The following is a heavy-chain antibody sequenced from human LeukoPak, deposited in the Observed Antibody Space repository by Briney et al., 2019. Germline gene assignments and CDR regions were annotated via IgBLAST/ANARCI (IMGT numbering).Heavy chain of an antibody. D-gene: IGHD5-18*01. J-gene: IGHJ4*02. CDR3: AKDLRRGYSYGFFDY. CDR2: FSWDGGST. Sequence: GGSLRLSCGASGFTFSSYGMHWVRQAPGKGLEWVSLFSWDGGSTYYADSVKGRFTISRDNSKNSLYLQMNSLRTEDTALYYCAKDLRRGYSYGFFDYWGQGTLVTVSS. CDR1: GFTFSSYG. V-gene: IGHV3-43*01.